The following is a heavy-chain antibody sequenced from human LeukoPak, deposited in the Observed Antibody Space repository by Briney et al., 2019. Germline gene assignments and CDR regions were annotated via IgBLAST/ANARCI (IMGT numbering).Heavy chain of an antibody. D-gene: IGHD2-21*01. CDR2: IYYSGST. CDR3: ARGVVIAPQTFDY. J-gene: IGHJ4*02. Sequence: SETLSLTCTVSGGSISSSSYYWGWIRQPPGKGLEWIGTIYYSGSTNYNPSLKSRVTISVDTSKNQFSLKLSSVTAADTAVYYCARGVVIAPQTFDYWGQGTLVTVSS. V-gene: IGHV4-39*07. CDR1: GGSISSSSYY.